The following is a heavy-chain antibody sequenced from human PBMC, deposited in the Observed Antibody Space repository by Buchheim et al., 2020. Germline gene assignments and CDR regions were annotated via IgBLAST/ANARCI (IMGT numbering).Heavy chain of an antibody. CDR2: IWYDGSNK. J-gene: IGHJ4*02. CDR3: ASSREAMGPFDY. V-gene: IGHV3-33*01. Sequence: VHLLESGGDLVSPGGSLRLSCAGSGFTFNNYVMSWVRQAPGKGLEWVAVIWYDGSNKYYADSVKGRFTISRDNSKNTMYLQMNSLRAEDTAVYYCASSREAMGPFDYWGQGTL. D-gene: IGHD5-18*01. CDR1: GFTFNNYV.